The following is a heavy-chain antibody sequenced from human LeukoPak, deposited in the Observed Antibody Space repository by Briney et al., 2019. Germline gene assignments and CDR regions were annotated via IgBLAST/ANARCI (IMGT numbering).Heavy chain of an antibody. V-gene: IGHV3-9*03. CDR2: ISWNSGSI. Sequence: LSLTCAVSGYSISSGYYWGWIRQPPGKGLEWVSGISWNSGSIGYADSVKGRFTISRDNAKNSLYLQMNSLRAEDMALYYCAKDVSLGYCSGGSCSAHFDYWGQGTLVTVSS. D-gene: IGHD2-15*01. CDR3: AKDVSLGYCSGGSCSAHFDY. CDR1: GYSISSGYY. J-gene: IGHJ4*02.